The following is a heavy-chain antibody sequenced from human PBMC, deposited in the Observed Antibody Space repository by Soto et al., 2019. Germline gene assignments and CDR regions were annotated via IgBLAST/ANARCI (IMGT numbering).Heavy chain of an antibody. Sequence: SVKVSCKASGYTFTSYDINWVRQAPGQGLEWMGGIIPIFGTANYAQKFQGRVTITADESTSTAYMELSSLRSEDTAVYYCARGVGASYYFDNWGQGTLVTVSS. CDR2: IIPIFGTA. V-gene: IGHV1-69*13. CDR1: GYTFTSYD. J-gene: IGHJ4*02. CDR3: ARGVGASYYFDN. D-gene: IGHD1-26*01.